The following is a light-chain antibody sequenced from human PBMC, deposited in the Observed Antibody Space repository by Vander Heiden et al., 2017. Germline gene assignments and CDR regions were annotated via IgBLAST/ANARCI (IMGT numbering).Light chain of an antibody. CDR3: QVWDSSSDHRV. Sequence: SYVLTQPPSESVAPGQTARITWGGNNIGSKSVHWYRHKAGQAPGLVGDDDSDRPSGIPERFSGSNSGNTATLTISRVEAGDEADYYCQVWDSSSDHRVFGGGTKLTVL. V-gene: IGLV3-21*02. CDR1: NIGSKS. J-gene: IGLJ3*02. CDR2: DDS.